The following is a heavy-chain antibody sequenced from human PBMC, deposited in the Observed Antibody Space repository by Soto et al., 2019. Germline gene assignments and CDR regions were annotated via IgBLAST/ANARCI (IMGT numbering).Heavy chain of an antibody. V-gene: IGHV3-23*01. CDR1: GFSFDKYA. CDR3: ARRTSFLGAFDY. CDR2: VAAGGGHT. D-gene: IGHD3-16*02. J-gene: IGHJ4*02. Sequence: LRLSCVASGFSFDKYAMAWVRQAPGKGLEWVSHVAAGGGHTYYAESVKGRFTISRDNSKNTLFLQINTLRADVTAIYFCARRTSFLGAFDYWGQGVLVTVSS.